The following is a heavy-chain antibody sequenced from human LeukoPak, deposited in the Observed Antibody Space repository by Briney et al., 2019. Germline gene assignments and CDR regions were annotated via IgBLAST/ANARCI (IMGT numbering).Heavy chain of an antibody. CDR1: GFIFSNYA. Sequence: GGSLRLSCVGSGFIFSNYALIWVRQAPGKGLEWVSAISSAGTFYADSVRGRFIMSRDNSKNTLYLQMNSLRDEDTAIYYCARDPNGDYVGAFDFCGQGTMVTVSS. J-gene: IGHJ3*01. D-gene: IGHD4-17*01. CDR3: ARDPNGDYVGAFDF. CDR2: ISSAGT. V-gene: IGHV3-23*01.